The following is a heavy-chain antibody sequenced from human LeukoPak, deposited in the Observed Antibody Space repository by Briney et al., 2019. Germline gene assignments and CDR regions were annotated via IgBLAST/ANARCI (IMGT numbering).Heavy chain of an antibody. CDR1: GGSISSYY. Sequence: PSETLSLTCTVSGGSISSYYWSWIRQPPGKGLERIGYLYYSGSTNYNPSLKSRVTISVDTSKNQFSLKLSSVTAADTAVYYCARRAITFGGVIVDNYFDYWGQGILVTVSS. CDR3: ARRAITFGGVIVDNYFDY. D-gene: IGHD3-16*02. CDR2: LYYSGST. V-gene: IGHV4-59*08. J-gene: IGHJ4*02.